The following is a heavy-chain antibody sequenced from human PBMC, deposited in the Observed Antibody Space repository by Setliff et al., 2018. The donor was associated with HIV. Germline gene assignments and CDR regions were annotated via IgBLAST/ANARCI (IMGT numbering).Heavy chain of an antibody. V-gene: IGHV5-51*01. Sequence: GESLKISCKGSGYSFTTYWIAWVRQMPGKGLEWMGTIYPGDSETTYSPSFQGQVTISVDKSISAAYLQLSSLKASDSAIYFCARTTIVSTWFDSWGQGTLVTVSS. J-gene: IGHJ5*01. D-gene: IGHD5-12*01. CDR2: IYPGDSET. CDR3: ARTTIVSTWFDS. CDR1: GYSFTTYW.